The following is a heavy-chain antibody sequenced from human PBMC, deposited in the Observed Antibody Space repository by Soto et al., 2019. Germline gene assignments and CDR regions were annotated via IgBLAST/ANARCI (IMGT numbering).Heavy chain of an antibody. V-gene: IGHV1-46*01. Sequence: GASVKVSCKASGYTFTSTWMHWVRQAPGQGLEWMGIINPYGGAATYAEKFQGRVTITRDTSASTAYMELRGLRSEDTAVYYCAILGTYYFDNSDNYFDFWGQGTLVTVSS. CDR1: GYTFTSTW. CDR3: AILGTYYFDNSDNYFDF. J-gene: IGHJ4*02. D-gene: IGHD3-22*01. CDR2: INPYGGAA.